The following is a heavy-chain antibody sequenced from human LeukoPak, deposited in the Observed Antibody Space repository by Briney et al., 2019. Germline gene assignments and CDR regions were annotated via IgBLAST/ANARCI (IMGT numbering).Heavy chain of an antibody. Sequence: HGESLKISCKGSGYRFTSYWIGWVRQMTGKGLEWMGIIYPGDSDTRYSPSFQGQVTTSADKSISTAYLQWSSLKASDTAMYYCARNKRYSSSWYPFDYWGQGTLVTVSS. V-gene: IGHV5-51*01. CDR2: IYPGDSDT. D-gene: IGHD6-13*01. CDR1: GYRFTSYW. J-gene: IGHJ4*02. CDR3: ARNKRYSSSWYPFDY.